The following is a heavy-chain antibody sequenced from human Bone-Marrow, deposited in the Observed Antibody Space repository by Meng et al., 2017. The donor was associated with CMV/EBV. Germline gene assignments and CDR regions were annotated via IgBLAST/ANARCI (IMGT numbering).Heavy chain of an antibody. V-gene: IGHV3-21*01. CDR1: GFTFSTYS. D-gene: IGHD5-18*01. Sequence: SGFTFSTYSMTWVRQAPGKGLEWVSSISSSSSFIYYADSVKGRFTISRDNAKNSLYLQMNSLRAEDTAVYYCARDPSGYSYGYSDYWGQGTLVTVSS. CDR2: ISSSSSFI. CDR3: ARDPSGYSYGYSDY. J-gene: IGHJ4*02.